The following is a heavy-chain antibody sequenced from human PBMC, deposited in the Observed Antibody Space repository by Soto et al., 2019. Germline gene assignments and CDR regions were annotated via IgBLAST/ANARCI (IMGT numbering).Heavy chain of an antibody. CDR3: ARRNYYDNSGYYDY. V-gene: IGHV3-66*04. CDR2: IYSGGTT. J-gene: IGHJ4*02. D-gene: IGHD3-22*01. Sequence: EVQLVESGGGLVQPGGSLRLSCAASGFTVSSNYMNWVRQAPGKGLEWVSVIYSGGTTYYADSVRVRFTISRDNSKNTLYLQMNSLRAEDTAVYFCARRNYYDNSGYYDYWGQGTLVTVSS. CDR1: GFTVSSNY.